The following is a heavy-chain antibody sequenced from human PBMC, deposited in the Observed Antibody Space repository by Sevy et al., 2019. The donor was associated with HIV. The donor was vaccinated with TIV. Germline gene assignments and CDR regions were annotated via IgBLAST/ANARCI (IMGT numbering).Heavy chain of an antibody. Sequence: GGSLRLSCAASGFTVSRNLMSWIRQAPGKGLEWVSIIYSDGTTFYADSVKGRFTISRDNSRNTLYLQMNTLRAEDTAVYYCVGADRPNQGDFWGQGTLVTVSS. CDR3: VGADRPNQGDF. J-gene: IGHJ4*02. V-gene: IGHV3-53*01. D-gene: IGHD6-6*01. CDR1: GFTVSRNL. CDR2: IYSDGTT.